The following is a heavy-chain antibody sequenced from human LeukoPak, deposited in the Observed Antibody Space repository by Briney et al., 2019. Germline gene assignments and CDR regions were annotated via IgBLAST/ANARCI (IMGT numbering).Heavy chain of an antibody. CDR2: INPDSGGT. CDR3: ARVDDRGHYYDSSGPRKLFDY. D-gene: IGHD3-22*01. Sequence: ASVKVSCKASGYTFTGYYVHWVRQAPGQGLEWVGWINPDSGGTNYAQKFQGRVTMTRGTSIRTAYMELSRLRSDDTAVYYCARVDDRGHYYDSSGPRKLFDYWGQGTLVTVSS. V-gene: IGHV1-2*02. CDR1: GYTFTGYY. J-gene: IGHJ4*02.